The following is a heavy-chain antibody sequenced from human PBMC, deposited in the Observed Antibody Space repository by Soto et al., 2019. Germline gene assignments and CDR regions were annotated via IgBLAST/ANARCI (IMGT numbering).Heavy chain of an antibody. Sequence: PGGSLRLSCAASGITFSDYYMSWIRQAPGKGLEWVSCSSISGYAIYYADSVKGRFTISRDNAKNSLYLQMNSLRAEDTAVYYCASSKAYSDGNGYYYVSAWGQGTLVTVSS. CDR2: SSISGYAI. CDR3: ASSKAYSDGNGYYYVSA. CDR1: GITFSDYY. D-gene: IGHD3-22*01. J-gene: IGHJ5*02. V-gene: IGHV3-11*01.